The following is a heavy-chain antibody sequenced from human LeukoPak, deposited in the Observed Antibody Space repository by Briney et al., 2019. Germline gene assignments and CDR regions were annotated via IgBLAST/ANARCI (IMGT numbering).Heavy chain of an antibody. V-gene: IGHV3-23*01. CDR1: GFTFSSYA. CDR3: ASRYYDFWSGYYEFDY. Sequence: GGSLRLSCAASGFTFSSYAMSWVRQAPGKGLEWVSAISGSGGSTYYADSVKGRFTISRDNSKNTLYLQMKSLRAEDTAVYYCASRYYDFWSGYYEFDYWGQGTLVTVSS. J-gene: IGHJ4*02. CDR2: ISGSGGST. D-gene: IGHD3-3*01.